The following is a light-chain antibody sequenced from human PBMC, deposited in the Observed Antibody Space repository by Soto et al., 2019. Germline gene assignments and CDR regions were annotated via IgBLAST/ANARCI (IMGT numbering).Light chain of an antibody. CDR2: DVI. Sequence: QSVLTQPRSVSGSPGQSVTISCTGSTSDVGGYNYVSWYQHHPGKAPKLIIYDVIQRPSRVPDRFSGSKSGNTASLTISGLQADDEADYYCCSYAGSSSTFVFGGGTQLTVL. V-gene: IGLV2-11*01. CDR1: TSDVGGYNY. CDR3: CSYAGSSSTFV. J-gene: IGLJ2*01.